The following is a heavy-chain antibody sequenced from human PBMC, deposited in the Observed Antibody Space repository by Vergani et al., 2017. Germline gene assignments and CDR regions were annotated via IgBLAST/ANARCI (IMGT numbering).Heavy chain of an antibody. CDR3: TTDNQQSSLGHCSVTTCYGGVFDI. V-gene: IGHV3-73*02. Sequence: EVQLVESGGGLVQPGGSLTLSCAASGFTSSGSAMHGVRQTSGKGLEWIGRIGDKTYNYATAYAVSVKGRFIISRDDSKNTLYLQMNSLKTEDTAVYYCTTDNQQSSLGHCSVTTCYGGVFDIWGQGTVVTVSS. CDR2: IGDKTYNYAT. J-gene: IGHJ3*02. D-gene: IGHD2-15*01. CDR1: GFTSSGSA.